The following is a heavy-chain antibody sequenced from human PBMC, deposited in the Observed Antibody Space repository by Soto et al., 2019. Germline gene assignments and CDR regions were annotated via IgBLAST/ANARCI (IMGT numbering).Heavy chain of an antibody. V-gene: IGHV4-39*01. J-gene: IGHJ4*02. CDR3: ARRGFYSSSWYVEGDFDY. Sequence: SETLSLTCTVSGGSISSSSYYWGWIRQPPGKGLEWIGSIYYSGSTYYNPSLKSRVTISVDTSKNQFSLKLSSVTAADTAVYYCARRGFYSSSWYVEGDFDYWGQGTLVTVSS. CDR2: IYYSGST. D-gene: IGHD6-13*01. CDR1: GGSISSSSYY.